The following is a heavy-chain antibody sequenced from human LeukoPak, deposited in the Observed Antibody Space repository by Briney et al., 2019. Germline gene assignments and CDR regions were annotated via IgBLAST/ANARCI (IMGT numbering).Heavy chain of an antibody. Sequence: SETLSLTCTVSGGSISSGGYYWSWIRQPPGEGLEWIGEINHSGSTNYNPSLKSRVTISVDTSKNQFSLKLSSVTAADTAVYYCARGLPSGWYRLLRWFDPWGQGTLVTVSS. CDR3: ARGLPSGWYRLLRWFDP. CDR2: INHSGST. V-gene: IGHV4-39*07. CDR1: GGSISSGGYY. D-gene: IGHD6-19*01. J-gene: IGHJ5*02.